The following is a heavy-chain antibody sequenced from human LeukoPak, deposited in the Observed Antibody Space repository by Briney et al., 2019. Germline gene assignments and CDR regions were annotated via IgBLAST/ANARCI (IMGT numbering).Heavy chain of an antibody. J-gene: IGHJ4*02. CDR1: GGTFSSYA. D-gene: IGHD3-10*01. Sequence: GSSVKVSCKASGGTFSSYAISWVRQAPGQGVEWMGGIIPIFGTANYAQKFQGRVTITADESTSTAYTELSSLRSEDTAVYYCARNRITMVRGAFDYWGQGTLVTVSS. V-gene: IGHV1-69*01. CDR2: IIPIFGTA. CDR3: ARNRITMVRGAFDY.